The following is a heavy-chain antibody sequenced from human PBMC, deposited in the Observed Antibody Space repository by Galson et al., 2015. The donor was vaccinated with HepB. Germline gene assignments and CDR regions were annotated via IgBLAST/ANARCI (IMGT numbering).Heavy chain of an antibody. CDR1: GFTVSSNH. CDR3: ARGTSWIKFYFDY. D-gene: IGHD2-2*01. J-gene: IGHJ4*02. Sequence: SLRLSCAASGFTVSSNHMNWVRQAPGKGLEWVSVLYRGGDTHYADSVKGRFTISRDNSKNTLYLQMNSLRAEDTAVYYCARGTSWIKFYFDYWGPGTLVTVSS. CDR2: LYRGGDT. V-gene: IGHV3-53*01.